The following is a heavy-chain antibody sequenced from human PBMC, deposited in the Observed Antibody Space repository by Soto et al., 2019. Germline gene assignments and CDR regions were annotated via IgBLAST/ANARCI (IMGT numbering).Heavy chain of an antibody. CDR3: AITTSTVSYWFDP. J-gene: IGHJ5*02. V-gene: IGHV3-7*03. CDR2: IKEDGGEQ. Sequence: PGGSLRLSCAASGFSFSNYLMSWVRQSPGKGPEWVANIKEDGGEQHYVDSVKGRFTISRDNTENSLFLQMNNLRAEDSAIYYCAITTSTVSYWFDPWGPGTQVTVSS. D-gene: IGHD4-4*01. CDR1: GFSFSNYL.